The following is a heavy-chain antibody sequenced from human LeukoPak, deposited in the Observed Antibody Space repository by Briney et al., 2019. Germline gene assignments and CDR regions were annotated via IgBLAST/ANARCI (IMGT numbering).Heavy chain of an antibody. V-gene: IGHV3-23*01. Sequence: GGSLRLSCAASGFTFSSYAMSWVRQAPGKGLEWVSTISGSGDSTYYTDSVKGRFTISGDNSKNTLSLQMNSLRPEDTAVYYCAKTPGGYYYPFDYWGQGTLVTVSS. D-gene: IGHD3-22*01. CDR2: ISGSGDST. CDR1: GFTFSSYA. J-gene: IGHJ4*02. CDR3: AKTPGGYYYPFDY.